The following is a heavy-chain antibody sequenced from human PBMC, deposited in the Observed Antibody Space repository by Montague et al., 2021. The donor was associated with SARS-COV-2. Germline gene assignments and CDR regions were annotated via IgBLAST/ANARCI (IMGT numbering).Heavy chain of an antibody. Sequence: SETLSLTCAVSGVSITSTNWWSLVRQPPGKGLEWIGEISYGGIATYNPSLKSRATISMDRSRNLFSLKLRSVTAADTAIYYCAGKVLTVPPDYWGQGTLVTVS. D-gene: IGHD4-11*01. CDR2: ISYGGIA. V-gene: IGHV4-4*02. J-gene: IGHJ4*02. CDR3: AGKVLTVPPDY. CDR1: GVSITSTNW.